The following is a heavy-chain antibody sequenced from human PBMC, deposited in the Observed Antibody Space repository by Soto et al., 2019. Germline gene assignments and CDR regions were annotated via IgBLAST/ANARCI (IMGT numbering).Heavy chain of an antibody. V-gene: IGHV1-69*10. D-gene: IGHD5-18*01. CDR2: IIPIFGIA. J-gene: IGHJ4*02. Sequence: ASVKVSCKASGGTFSSYAISWVRQAPGQGLEWMGGIIPIFGIANYAQKFQGRVTITADKSTGTAYMELNSLSSDDAAVYYLASSHHTAGDGYSYGVDFWGQGTLVTVSS. CDR3: ASSHHTAGDGYSYGVDF. CDR1: GGTFSSYA.